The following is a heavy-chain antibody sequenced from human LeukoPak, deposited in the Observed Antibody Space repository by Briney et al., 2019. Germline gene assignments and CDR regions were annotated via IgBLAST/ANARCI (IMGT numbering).Heavy chain of an antibody. CDR1: GFTFSSYS. D-gene: IGHD2-2*01. V-gene: IGHV3-21*04. CDR3: ASTHLGYCSSSSCQNDY. CDR2: IDSSSSYI. J-gene: IGHJ4*02. Sequence: GGSLRLSCVASGFTFSSYSMNWVRQAPGKGLEWVSAIDSSSSYIYYADSVKGRFTISRDNSKNTLYLQMNSLRAEDTAVYYCASTHLGYCSSSSCQNDYWGQGTLVTVSS.